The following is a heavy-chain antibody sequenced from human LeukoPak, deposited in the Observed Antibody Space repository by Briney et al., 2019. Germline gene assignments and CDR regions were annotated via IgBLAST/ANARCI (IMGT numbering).Heavy chain of an antibody. D-gene: IGHD7-27*01. CDR2: LYSGDST. J-gene: IGHJ4*02. V-gene: IGHV3-66*01. Sequence: AGGSLRLSCAASGFTFSNYALSWVRQATGKGLEWVSSLYSGDSTYYADSVKGRFTISRDNSKNTLYLQINSLRAEDAALYYCAGRAELGRGFDYWGQGTLVTVSS. CDR3: AGRAELGRGFDY. CDR1: GFTFSNYA.